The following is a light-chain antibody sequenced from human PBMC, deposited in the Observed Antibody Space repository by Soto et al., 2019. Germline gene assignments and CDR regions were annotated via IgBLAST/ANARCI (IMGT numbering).Light chain of an antibody. CDR2: AAS. V-gene: IGKV1-12*01. J-gene: IGKJ3*01. CDR1: QGISSW. CDR3: QEANSCPFT. Sequence: DIQMTPSPSSVSVSVGDRVTITCRASQGISSWLAWYQQKPGQDPNLLNYAASTLQSGVPSMFSGSASVTDFTLTISSRQPEDWATYYCQEANSCPFTLGPQTKVDIK.